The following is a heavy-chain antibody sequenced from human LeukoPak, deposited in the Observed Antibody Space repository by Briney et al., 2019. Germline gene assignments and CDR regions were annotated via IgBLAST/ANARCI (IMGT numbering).Heavy chain of an antibody. CDR2: ISNSGTTI. CDR3: ARDYSGWAFDI. D-gene: IGHD3-10*01. J-gene: IGHJ3*02. CDR1: GFTFSDYY. V-gene: IGHV3-11*01. Sequence: GGSLRLSCAASGFTFSDYYMSWIRQAPGKGLEWVSYISNSGTTIYYADSVKGRFTISRDNAKNSLYLQMNSLRAEDTAVYYCARDYSGWAFDIWGQGTMVTVSS.